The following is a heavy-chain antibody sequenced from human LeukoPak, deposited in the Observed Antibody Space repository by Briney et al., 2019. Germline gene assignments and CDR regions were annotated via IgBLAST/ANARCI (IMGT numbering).Heavy chain of an antibody. J-gene: IGHJ4*02. CDR3: ARVADYYDSSGAYDY. V-gene: IGHV1-69*13. CDR2: IIPIFGTA. CDR1: GGTFSSYA. Sequence: ASVKVSCKASGGTFSSYAISWVRQAPGQGLEWRGGIIPIFGTANYAQKFQGRVTITADESTSTAYMELSSLRSEDTAVYYCARVADYYDSSGAYDYWGQGTLVTVSS. D-gene: IGHD3-22*01.